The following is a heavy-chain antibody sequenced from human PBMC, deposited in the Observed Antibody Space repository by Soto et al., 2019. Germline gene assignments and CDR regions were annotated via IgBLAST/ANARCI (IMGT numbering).Heavy chain of an antibody. J-gene: IGHJ4*02. D-gene: IGHD6-13*01. CDR3: ANFGVGYSSSWYWRDFDY. V-gene: IGHV3-23*01. CDR1: GFTFSSYA. Sequence: EVQLLESGGGLVQPGGSLRLSCAASGFTFSSYAMSWVRQAPGKGLEWVSAISGSGGSTYYADSVKGRFTISRDNSKNTLYLQMNSLRAEDTAVYYCANFGVGYSSSWYWRDFDYWGQGTLVTVSS. CDR2: ISGSGGST.